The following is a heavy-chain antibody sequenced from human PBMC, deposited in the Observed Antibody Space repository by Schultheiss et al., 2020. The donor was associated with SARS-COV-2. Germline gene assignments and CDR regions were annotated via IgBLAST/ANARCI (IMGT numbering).Heavy chain of an antibody. J-gene: IGHJ4*02. Sequence: ASVKVSCKASGYTFTRYYMHWVRQAPGQGLEWMGIINPSGGSTSYAQKFQGRVTMTRDTSTSTVYMELSSLRSEDTAVYYCARDVAGIEMATIECPDYWGQGALVTVSS. D-gene: IGHD5-24*01. CDR1: GYTFTRYY. V-gene: IGHV1-46*01. CDR2: INPSGGST. CDR3: ARDVAGIEMATIECPDY.